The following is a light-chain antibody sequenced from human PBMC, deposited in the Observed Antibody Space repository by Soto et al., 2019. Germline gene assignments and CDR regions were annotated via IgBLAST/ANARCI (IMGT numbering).Light chain of an antibody. CDR2: RAS. CDR3: QQYGSPPLT. CDR1: QSVSSN. V-gene: IGKV3D-15*01. Sequence: EIWMTQSPATLSVSPGEGVTLSCGASQSVSSNLAWYQQQPGQAPRLLIFRASDRPTAIPDRFTGSGSGTEFTLTISRLDTEDFAVYYCQQYGSPPLTFGGGTKV. J-gene: IGKJ4*01.